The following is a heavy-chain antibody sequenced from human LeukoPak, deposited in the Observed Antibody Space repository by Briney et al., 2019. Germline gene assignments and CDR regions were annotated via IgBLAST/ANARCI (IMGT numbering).Heavy chain of an antibody. J-gene: IGHJ6*02. D-gene: IGHD6-19*01. V-gene: IGHV4-39*07. CDR2: IYYSGST. CDR3: ARDPRIAVEGNGMDV. Sequence: SETLSLTCTVSGGSISSSSYYWGWIRQPPGKGLEWIGSIYYSGSTYYNPSLKSRVTISVDTSKNQFSLKLSSVTAADTAVYYCARDPRIAVEGNGMDVWGQGTTVTVSS. CDR1: GGSISSSSYY.